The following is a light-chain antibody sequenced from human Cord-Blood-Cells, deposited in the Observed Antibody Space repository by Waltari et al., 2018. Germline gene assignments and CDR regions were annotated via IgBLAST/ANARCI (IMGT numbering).Light chain of an antibody. V-gene: IGKV3-15*01. Sequence: EIVMTQSPATLSVSPGERATLSCRASQSVSSNLAWYQQKPGQAPRLLIYGASTRATGIPDRFSGSGSGPEFTLTISSLQSEDFAVYYCQQYNNWPSWTFGQGTKVEIK. CDR1: QSVSSN. CDR3: QQYNNWPSWT. CDR2: GAS. J-gene: IGKJ1*01.